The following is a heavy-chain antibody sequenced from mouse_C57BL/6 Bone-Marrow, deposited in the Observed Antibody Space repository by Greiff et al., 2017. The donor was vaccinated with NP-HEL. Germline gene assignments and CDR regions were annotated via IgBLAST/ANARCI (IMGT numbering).Heavy chain of an antibody. CDR2: ITHSGET. Sequence: VKLMESGPGLVKPSQSLFLTCSITGFPFTSGYYWIWIRQPPGKPLEWMGYITHSGETFYNPSLQSPTSITRDTSTNQFCLQLNSVTTEDTAMYYCAGDSSGDGDFDYWGQGTTLTVSS. J-gene: IGHJ2*01. CDR3: AGDSSGDGDFDY. CDR1: GFPFTSGYY. V-gene: IGHV12-3*01. D-gene: IGHD3-2*02.